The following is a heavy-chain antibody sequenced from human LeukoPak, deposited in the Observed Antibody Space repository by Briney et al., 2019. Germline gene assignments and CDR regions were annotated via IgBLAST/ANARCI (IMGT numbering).Heavy chain of an antibody. D-gene: IGHD2/OR15-2a*01. V-gene: IGHV4-4*09. CDR3: ARLSTGFNSSYSFDP. Sequence: SETLSLTCTVSVGSISSYYWAWIRQPPGKGLEWIGYIYSSGRTNYNPSLKSQVTMSVDTSKNQFSLKVISVTAADTAAYYCARLSTGFNSSYSFDPWGQGTLVTVSS. CDR2: IYSSGRT. J-gene: IGHJ5*02. CDR1: VGSISSYY.